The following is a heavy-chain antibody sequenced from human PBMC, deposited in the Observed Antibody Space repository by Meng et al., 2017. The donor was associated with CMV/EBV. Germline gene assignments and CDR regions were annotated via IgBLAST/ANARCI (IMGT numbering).Heavy chain of an antibody. Sequence: GGSLRLSCAASGFTFSSYWMSWIRQAPGKGLEWVSYISSSGSTIYYADSVKGRFTISRDNAKNSLYLQMNSLRAEDTAVYYCARDPGYSSSSGRYYYCYGMDVWGQGTTVTVSS. CDR2: ISSSGSTI. CDR1: GFTFSSYW. J-gene: IGHJ6*02. CDR3: ARDPGYSSSSGRYYYCYGMDV. V-gene: IGHV3-11*01. D-gene: IGHD6-6*01.